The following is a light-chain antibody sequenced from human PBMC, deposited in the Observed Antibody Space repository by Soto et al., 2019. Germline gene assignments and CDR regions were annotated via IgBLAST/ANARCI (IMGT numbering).Light chain of an antibody. CDR2: TAS. V-gene: IGKV1-39*01. Sequence: DIQMTQSPSSLSASVGDRVTITCRASQSINRYLNWYQQKIGKAPKVLIYTASTLEGGVPSRFSGSGSGTEFSLTIDNLQPEDFATYYCQQTYSTWTFGQGTKVEIK. CDR1: QSINRY. J-gene: IGKJ1*01. CDR3: QQTYSTWT.